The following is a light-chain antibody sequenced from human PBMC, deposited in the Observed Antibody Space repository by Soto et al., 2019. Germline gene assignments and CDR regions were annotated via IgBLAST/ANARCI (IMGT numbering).Light chain of an antibody. CDR3: QQYNNWPPLT. CDR1: QSVSSN. J-gene: IGKJ4*01. Sequence: EIVMTQSPATLSVSPGERATLSCRASQSVSSNLAWYQQKPGQAPRLLIYVPSTRATVIPARFSGSGSGTEFTLTISSMQSEDFAVYYCQQYNNWPPLTFGGGTKVEIK. CDR2: VPS. V-gene: IGKV3-15*01.